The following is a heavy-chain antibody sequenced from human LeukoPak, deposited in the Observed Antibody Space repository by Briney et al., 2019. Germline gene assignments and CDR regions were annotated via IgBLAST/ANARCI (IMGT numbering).Heavy chain of an antibody. V-gene: IGHV4-38-2*02. CDR2: IYHSGST. Sequence: PSETLSLTCTVSGYSISSGYYWGWIRQPPGKGLEWIGSIYHSGSTYYNPSLKSRVTISVDTSKNQFSLKLSSVTAADTAVYYCARRLISGWYASGGWFDPWGQGTLVTVSS. CDR3: ARRLISGWYASGGWFDP. CDR1: GYSISSGYY. D-gene: IGHD6-19*01. J-gene: IGHJ5*02.